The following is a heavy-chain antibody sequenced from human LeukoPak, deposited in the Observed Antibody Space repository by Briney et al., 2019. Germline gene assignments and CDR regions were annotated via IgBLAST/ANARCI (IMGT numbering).Heavy chain of an antibody. J-gene: IGHJ4*02. Sequence: GGSLRLSCAASGFTFSSYEMNWVRQAPGKGLEWVSYISSSGSTIYYADSVKGRFTISRDNAKNSLYPQMNSLTADDTAIYYCARRRDYFDYWGQGTLVTVSS. CDR2: ISSSGSTI. V-gene: IGHV3-48*03. CDR1: GFTFSSYE. CDR3: ARRRDYFDY.